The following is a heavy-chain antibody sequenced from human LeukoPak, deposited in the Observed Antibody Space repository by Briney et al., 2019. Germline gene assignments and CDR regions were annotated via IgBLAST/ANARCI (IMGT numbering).Heavy chain of an antibody. D-gene: IGHD2-15*01. CDR2: IIPILGIA. Sequence: SVKVSCKASGGTFSSYAISWVRQAPGQGLEWMGRIIPILGIANYAQKFQGRVTITAVKSTSTAYMELSSLRSEDTAVYYCARECSGGSCYSSYWGQGTLVTVSS. CDR3: ARECSGGSCYSSY. V-gene: IGHV1-69*04. CDR1: GGTFSSYA. J-gene: IGHJ4*02.